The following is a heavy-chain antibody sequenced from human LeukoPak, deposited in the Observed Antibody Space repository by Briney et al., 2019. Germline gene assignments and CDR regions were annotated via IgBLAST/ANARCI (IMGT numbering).Heavy chain of an antibody. J-gene: IGHJ4*02. CDR3: ARGQNYYDSSGYKVDY. CDR2: IYSGGST. CDR1: GFTVSSNY. Sequence: PGGSLRLSCAASGFTVSSNYMSWVRQAPGKGLEWVSVIYSGGSTYYADSVKGRFTISRDNSKNTLYLQMNSLRAEDTAVYYCARGQNYYDSSGYKVDYWGQGTLVTASS. D-gene: IGHD3-22*01. V-gene: IGHV3-66*01.